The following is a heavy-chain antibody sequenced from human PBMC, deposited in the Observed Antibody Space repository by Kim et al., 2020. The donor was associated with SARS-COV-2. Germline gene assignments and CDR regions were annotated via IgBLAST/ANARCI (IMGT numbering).Heavy chain of an antibody. J-gene: IGHJ5*02. V-gene: IGHV1-2*02. CDR3: ARDLTGGSYRFDP. D-gene: IGHD1-26*01. Sequence: NDAQTLQGRVTMTRNTSIRTVYMELNRLRSDDTAMYYCARDLTGGSYRFDPWGQGTLVTVSS.